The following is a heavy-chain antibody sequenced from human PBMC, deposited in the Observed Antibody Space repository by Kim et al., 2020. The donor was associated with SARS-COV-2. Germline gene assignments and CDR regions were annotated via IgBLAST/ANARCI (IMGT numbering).Heavy chain of an antibody. D-gene: IGHD6-19*01. J-gene: IGHJ4*02. CDR3: ARDPNPTGIAVAGTGDY. V-gene: IGHV3-11*06. Sequence: VKGRFTISRDNAKNSLYLQMNSLRAEDTAVYYCARDPNPTGIAVAGTGDYWGQGTLVTVSS.